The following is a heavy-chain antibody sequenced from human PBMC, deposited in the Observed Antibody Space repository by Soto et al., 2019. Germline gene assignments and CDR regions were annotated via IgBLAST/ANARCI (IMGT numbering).Heavy chain of an antibody. J-gene: IGHJ4*02. CDR1: GFTVSSNY. D-gene: IGHD3-16*01. CDR2: IYSGGST. Sequence: EVQLVESGGGLVQPGGSLRLSCAASGFTVSSNYMSWVRQAPGKGLEWVSVIYSGGSTYYADSVKGRFTISRHNSKNTLYLQMNSLRAEDTAVYYCARELLRGTFGGVALWGQGTLVTVSS. CDR3: ARELLRGTFGGVAL. V-gene: IGHV3-53*04.